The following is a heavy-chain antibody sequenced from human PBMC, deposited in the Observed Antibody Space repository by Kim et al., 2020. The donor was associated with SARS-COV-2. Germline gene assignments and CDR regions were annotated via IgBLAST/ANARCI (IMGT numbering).Heavy chain of an antibody. V-gene: IGHV1-69*04. CDR2: IIPILGIA. CDR1: GGTFSSYA. J-gene: IGHJ6*03. CDR3: ARCGERITIFGETPYYMDV. D-gene: IGHD3-3*01. Sequence: SVKVSCKASGGTFSSYAISWVRQAPGQGLEWMGRIIPILGIANYAQKFQGRVTITADKSTSTAYMELSSLRSEDTAVYYCARCGERITIFGETPYYMDVWGKGTTVTVSS.